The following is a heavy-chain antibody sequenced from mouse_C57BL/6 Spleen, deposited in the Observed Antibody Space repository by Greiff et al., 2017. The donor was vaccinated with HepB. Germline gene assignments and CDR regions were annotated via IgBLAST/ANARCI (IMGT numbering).Heavy chain of an antibody. CDR2: IYPGDGDT. CDR3: ARTYDYDEWYFDV. V-gene: IGHV1-82*01. J-gene: IGHJ1*03. CDR1: GYAFSSSW. Sequence: VQLQQSGPELVKPGASVKISCKASGYAFSSSWMNWVKQRPGKGLEWIGRIYPGDGDTNYNGKFKGKATLTADKSSSTAYMQLSSLTSEDSAVYCCARTYDYDEWYFDVWGTGTTVTVSS. D-gene: IGHD2-4*01.